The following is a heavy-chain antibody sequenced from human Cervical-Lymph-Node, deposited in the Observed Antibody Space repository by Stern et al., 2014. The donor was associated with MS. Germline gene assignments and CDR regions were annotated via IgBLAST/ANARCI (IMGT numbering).Heavy chain of an antibody. CDR3: ARDVELVEGYYGMDV. CDR2: INPSGGST. CDR1: GYTFTSYY. J-gene: IGHJ6*02. Sequence: QVQLVESGAEVKKPGASVKGSCKASGYTFTSYYMHWVRQAPGQGLEWMGIINPSGGSTSYAQKFQGRVTMTRDTSTSTVYMELSSLRSEDTAVYYCARDVELVEGYYGMDVWGQGTTVTVSS. V-gene: IGHV1-46*01. D-gene: IGHD1-7*01.